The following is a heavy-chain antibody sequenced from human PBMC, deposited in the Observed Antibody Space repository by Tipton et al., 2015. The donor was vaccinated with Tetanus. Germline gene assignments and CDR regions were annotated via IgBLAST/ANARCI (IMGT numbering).Heavy chain of an antibody. CDR2: ISSNGDNK. CDR1: GFAFSDYS. J-gene: IGHJ4*02. V-gene: IGHV3-30-3*01. CDR3: ARDNYDSKDFSDY. D-gene: IGHD3-3*01. Sequence: SLRLSCAASGFAFSDYSIFWVRQAPGKGLEWVAVISSNGDNKYYADSVRGRFTISTDNTKNHLYLQMNSLRVEDTGLYFCARDNYDSKDFSDYWGQGTLITVSS.